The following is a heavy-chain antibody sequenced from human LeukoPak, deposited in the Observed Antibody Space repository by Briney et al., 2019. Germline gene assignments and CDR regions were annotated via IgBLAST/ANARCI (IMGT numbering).Heavy chain of an antibody. V-gene: IGHV6-1*01. Sequence: SQTLSLTSALFGDSVSTNIAAWNWIRQSPSRGLEWLGRTYYRSKWYNDYAVSVKSRITINPHTSKNQFSLQLNSVTPEDTAVYYCARDSKGSGRGFDYWGQGTLVTVSS. CDR2: TYYRSKWYN. J-gene: IGHJ4*02. D-gene: IGHD6-19*01. CDR1: GDSVSTNIAA. CDR3: ARDSKGSGRGFDY.